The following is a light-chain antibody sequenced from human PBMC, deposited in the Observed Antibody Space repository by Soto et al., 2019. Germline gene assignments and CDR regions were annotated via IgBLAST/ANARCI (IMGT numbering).Light chain of an antibody. Sequence: QSALTQPRSVSGSPGQSVTISCTGTSSDVGGYNYVSWYQQHPGKAPKLMIYDVSKRPSGVPDRFSGSKSGNTASLTISGLQAEYEADYYCCSYAGSPVAFGGGTKVTVL. J-gene: IGLJ2*01. CDR2: DVS. CDR3: CSYAGSPVA. CDR1: SSDVGGYNY. V-gene: IGLV2-11*01.